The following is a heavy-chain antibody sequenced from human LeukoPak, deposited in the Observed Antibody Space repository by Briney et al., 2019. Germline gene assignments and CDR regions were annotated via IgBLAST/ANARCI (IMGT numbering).Heavy chain of an antibody. D-gene: IGHD3-10*01. J-gene: IGHJ6*03. CDR3: AKMIREFGYYYYYMDV. CDR2: ISSSSSTI. Sequence: GGSLRLSCAASGFTFSSYSMNWVRQAPGKGLEWVSYISSSSSTIYYADSVKGRFTISRDNSKNTLYLQMNSLRAEDTAVYYCAKMIREFGYYYYYMDVWGKGTTVTVSS. V-gene: IGHV3-48*01. CDR1: GFTFSSYS.